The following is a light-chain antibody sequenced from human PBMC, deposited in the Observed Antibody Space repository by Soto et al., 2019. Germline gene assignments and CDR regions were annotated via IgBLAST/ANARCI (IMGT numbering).Light chain of an antibody. V-gene: IGLV2-23*01. CDR3: CSYAGSSTYYV. Sequence: ALSQPASVTGSPGESITISCTKKSSDVGSYNVVSWYQQHPGKAPKRMIYEGSKRPSGVSNRFSGSKSGNTASLTISGLHADDEADYYCCSYAGSSTYYVFVTGSKVTVL. CDR1: SSDVGSYNV. CDR2: EGS. J-gene: IGLJ1*01.